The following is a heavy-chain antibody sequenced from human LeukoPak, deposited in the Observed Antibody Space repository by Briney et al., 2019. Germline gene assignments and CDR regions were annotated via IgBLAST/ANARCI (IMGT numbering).Heavy chain of an antibody. Sequence: GGSQTLSCAASGFTFSRYSMNWLRQAPGRALECVSYISSSSSTIYYADSVKGRFTISRDNAKNSLYLQMNSLRDEDTAVYYCALASGYDYGYFDYWGQGSLVTVSS. CDR1: GFTFSRYS. J-gene: IGHJ4*02. CDR3: ALASGYDYGYFDY. V-gene: IGHV3-48*02. CDR2: ISSSSSTI. D-gene: IGHD5-12*01.